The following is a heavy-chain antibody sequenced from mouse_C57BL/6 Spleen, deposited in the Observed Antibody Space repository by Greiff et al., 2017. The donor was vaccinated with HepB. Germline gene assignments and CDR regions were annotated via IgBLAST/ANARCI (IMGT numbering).Heavy chain of an antibody. J-gene: IGHJ4*01. CDR2: ISDGGSYT. CDR3: ARRGYEYDAMDY. V-gene: IGHV5-4*01. CDR1: GFTFSSYA. Sequence: EVHLVESGGGLVKPGGSLKLSCAASGFTFSSYAMSWVRQTPEKRLEWVATISDGGSYTYYPDNVKGRFTISRDNAKNNLYLQMSHLKSEDTAMYYCARRGYEYDAMDYWGQGTSVTVSS. D-gene: IGHD2-3*01.